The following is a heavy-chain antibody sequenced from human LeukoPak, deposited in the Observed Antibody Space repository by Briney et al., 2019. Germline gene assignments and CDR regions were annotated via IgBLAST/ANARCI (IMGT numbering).Heavy chain of an antibody. Sequence: PGGSLRLSCAASGFTFSSYAMSWVRQAPGKGLEWVSGISGSGGSTYYADSVKGRFAISRDNSKNTLYLQMNSLRAEDTAVYFCARASTSGWDGFDHWGQGTLVTVS. D-gene: IGHD6-19*01. V-gene: IGHV3-23*01. J-gene: IGHJ4*02. CDR3: ARASTSGWDGFDH. CDR2: ISGSGGST. CDR1: GFTFSSYA.